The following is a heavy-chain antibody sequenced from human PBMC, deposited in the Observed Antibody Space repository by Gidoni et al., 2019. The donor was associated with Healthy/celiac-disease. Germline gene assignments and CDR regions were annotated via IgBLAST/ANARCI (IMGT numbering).Heavy chain of an antibody. CDR3: ARDLNYYDSSGLGVMDV. J-gene: IGHJ6*02. Sequence: QVQLVQSGAEVKKPGASVKVSCKASGYTFTGYYMHWVRQAPGQGLEWMGWINPNSGGTNYAQKCQGRVTMTRDTSISTAYMELSRLRSDDTAVYYCARDLNYYDSSGLGVMDVWGQGTTVTVSS. V-gene: IGHV1-2*02. D-gene: IGHD3-22*01. CDR1: GYTFTGYY. CDR2: INPNSGGT.